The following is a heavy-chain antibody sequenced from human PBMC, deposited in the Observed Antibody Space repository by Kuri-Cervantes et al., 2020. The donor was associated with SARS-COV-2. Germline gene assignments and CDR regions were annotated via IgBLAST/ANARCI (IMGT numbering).Heavy chain of an antibody. CDR1: GFTFSGYS. V-gene: IGHV3-48*01. D-gene: IGHD2-2*02. CDR2: ISCSSSTI. Sequence: GGSLRLSCAASGFTFSGYSMNWVRQAPGKGLEWVSYISCSSSTIYYADSVKGRFTISRDNAKNSLYLQMNSLRAEDTAVYYCARDSGPWRYCSSTSCYNYFDYWGQGTLVTVSS. J-gene: IGHJ4*02. CDR3: ARDSGPWRYCSSTSCYNYFDY.